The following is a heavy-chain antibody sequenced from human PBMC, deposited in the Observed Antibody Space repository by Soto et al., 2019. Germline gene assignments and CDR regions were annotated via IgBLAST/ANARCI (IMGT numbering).Heavy chain of an antibody. CDR1: GGSISSYY. Sequence: SETLSLTCTVSGGSISSYYWSWIRQPPGKGLEWIGYIYYSGSTNYNPSLKSRVTISVDTSKNQFSLKLSSVTAADTAVYYCARCHDYGDQGDAFDIWGQGTMVTVSS. CDR3: ARCHDYGDQGDAFDI. V-gene: IGHV4-59*01. CDR2: IYYSGST. D-gene: IGHD4-17*01. J-gene: IGHJ3*02.